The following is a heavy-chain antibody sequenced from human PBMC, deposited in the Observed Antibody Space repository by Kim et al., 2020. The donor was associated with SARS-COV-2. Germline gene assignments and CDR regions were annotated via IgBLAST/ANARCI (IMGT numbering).Heavy chain of an antibody. J-gene: IGHJ4*02. Sequence: GGSLRLSCAASGFTFSSYSMTWVRQAPGKGLEWVSSISASSNYIYYSDSVEGRFTISRDNAKNSLYLQMNSLRAEDTAVYYCARDMADYYDSSGTSLDYWGQGTLVTVSS. CDR1: GFTFSSYS. V-gene: IGHV3-21*01. D-gene: IGHD3-22*01. CDR2: ISASSNYI. CDR3: ARDMADYYDSSGTSLDY.